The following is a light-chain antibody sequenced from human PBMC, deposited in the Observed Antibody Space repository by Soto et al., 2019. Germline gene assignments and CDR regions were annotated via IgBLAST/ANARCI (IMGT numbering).Light chain of an antibody. CDR1: SSNIGANYD. CDR3: QSYDSSLSGSVV. V-gene: IGLV1-40*01. Sequence: QSVLTQSPSVSGAPGQRVTISCTGSSSNIGANYDVHWYQQLPGTAPKRLIYGNINRPSGVPDRFSGSKSGTAASLAITGLQAEDEADYYCQSYDSSLSGSVVFGGGTKVTVL. J-gene: IGLJ2*01. CDR2: GNI.